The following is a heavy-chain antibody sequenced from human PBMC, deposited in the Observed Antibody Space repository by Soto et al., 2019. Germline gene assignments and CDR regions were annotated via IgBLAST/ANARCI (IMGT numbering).Heavy chain of an antibody. V-gene: IGHV3-30*18. D-gene: IGHD1-1*01. J-gene: IGHJ6*02. CDR1: GFTFRSYG. Sequence: QVQLVESGGGVVQPGRSLRLSCAASGFTFRSYGMHWVRQAPXXXLEWVALMSFDGSNKYYADSVRGRFTISSDNSKSTLYLQMDILRPEDTAVYYCAKEFGWXLQLSHPYYNSGMDVWGQGTTVTVSS. CDR3: AKEFGWXLQLSHPYYNSGMDV. CDR2: MSFDGSNK.